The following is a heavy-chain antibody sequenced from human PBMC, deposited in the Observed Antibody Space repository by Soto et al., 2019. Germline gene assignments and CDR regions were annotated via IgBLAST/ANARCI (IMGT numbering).Heavy chain of an antibody. CDR3: ARHESDDGDYVHYYYSYMDV. CDR2: IYYSGST. V-gene: IGHV4-39*01. D-gene: IGHD4-17*01. J-gene: IGHJ6*03. Sequence: QLQLQESGPGLVKPSETLSLTCTVSGGSISSSSYYWGWIRQPPGKGLEWIGRIYYSGSTYYNPSLKSRVTISVDTSKNYFPLRLSAVTAADTAVYYCARHESDDGDYVHYYYSYMDVWGKGPTVTVSS. CDR1: GGSISSSSYY.